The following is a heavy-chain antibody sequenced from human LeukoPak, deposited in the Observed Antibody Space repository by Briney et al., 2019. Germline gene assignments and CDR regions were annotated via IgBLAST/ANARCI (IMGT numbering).Heavy chain of an antibody. J-gene: IGHJ4*02. CDR3: ARDCTGGSCYSDY. Sequence: GGSLRLSCAAFGFTFRDYVMSWVRQAPGKGLVWVSAITSSSGSMYYADSVGGRFTISRDNSKNTLYLQMNSLTAEDTAIYYCARDCTGGSCYSDYWGQGTLVTVSS. D-gene: IGHD2-15*01. V-gene: IGHV3-23*01. CDR2: ITSSSGSM. CDR1: GFTFRDYV.